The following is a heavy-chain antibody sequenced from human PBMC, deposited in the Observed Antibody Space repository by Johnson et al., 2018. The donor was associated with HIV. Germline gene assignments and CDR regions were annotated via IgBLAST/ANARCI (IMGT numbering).Heavy chain of an antibody. Sequence: EVQLVASVGALVQPGSSLRLSCAAPGFTFSDYDMPWVRQATGEGLEWVSAIGSAGDTYYPGSVKGRFTISRDNAKTSLYLQVNSLRPEDTAVYYCARENYRRRDAFDVWGQGTVVTVSS. D-gene: IGHD1-7*01. CDR3: ARENYRRRDAFDV. V-gene: IGHV3-13*01. CDR1: GFTFSDYD. J-gene: IGHJ3*01. CDR2: IGSAGDT.